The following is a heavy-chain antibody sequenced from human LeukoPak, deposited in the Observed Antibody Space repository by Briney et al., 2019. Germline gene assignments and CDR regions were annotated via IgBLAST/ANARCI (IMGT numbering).Heavy chain of an antibody. CDR1: GGSFSGYY. Sequence: SETLSLTCAVYGGSFSGYYWSWIRQPPGKGLEWIGEINHRGSTNYNPSLKSRVTISVDTSKNQFSLKLSSVTAADTAVYYCARRRLLWFGEQGAFDIWGQGTMVTVSS. D-gene: IGHD3-10*01. CDR3: ARRRLLWFGEQGAFDI. CDR2: INHRGST. V-gene: IGHV4-34*01. J-gene: IGHJ3*02.